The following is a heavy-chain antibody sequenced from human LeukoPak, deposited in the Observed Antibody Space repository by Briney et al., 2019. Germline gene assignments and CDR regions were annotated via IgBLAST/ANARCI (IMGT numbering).Heavy chain of an antibody. CDR1: GGSISSYY. D-gene: IGHD3/OR15-3a*01. CDR2: IYTSGST. V-gene: IGHV4-4*07. CDR3: ARGNPGLGLPTTDY. Sequence: SETLSLTCTVSGGSISSYYWSWIRQPAGKGLEWIGRIYTSGSTNYNPSLKSRVTMSVDTSKNQFSLKLSSVTAADTAVYYCARGNPGLGLPTTDYWGQGTLVTVSS. J-gene: IGHJ4*02.